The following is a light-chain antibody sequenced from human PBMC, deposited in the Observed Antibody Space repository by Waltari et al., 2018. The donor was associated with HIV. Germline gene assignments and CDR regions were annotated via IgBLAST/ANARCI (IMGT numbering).Light chain of an antibody. CDR1: KIGRKS. CDR3: HVWDRSSDHHV. J-gene: IGLJ1*01. CDR2: NGS. Sequence: SYVLTQPTSVSVAPGQTARTTCGGNKIGRKSVQWYQQKAGQAPVLVVYNGSDRPSGIPERFSGSRSGNTATLTISRVEAGDEADYYCHVWDRSSDHHVFGTGTKVTVL. V-gene: IGLV3-21*02.